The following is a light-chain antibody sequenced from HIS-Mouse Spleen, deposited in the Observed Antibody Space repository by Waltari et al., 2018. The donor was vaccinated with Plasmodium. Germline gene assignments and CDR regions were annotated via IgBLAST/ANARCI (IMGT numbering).Light chain of an antibody. CDR1: QCVSSSY. J-gene: IGKJ5*01. Sequence: EIVLTQSPGTLSLSPGERATLSCRASQCVSSSYLAVYQQKPGQAPRLLIRGASSRATGIPDRFSGSGCGTDVTLTISRLEPEDFAVYYCQQYGSSPITFGQGTRLEIK. CDR3: QQYGSSPIT. V-gene: IGKV3-20*01. CDR2: GAS.